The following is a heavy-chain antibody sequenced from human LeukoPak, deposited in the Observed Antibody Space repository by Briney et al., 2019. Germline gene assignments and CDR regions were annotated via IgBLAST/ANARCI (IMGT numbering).Heavy chain of an antibody. Sequence: SETPSLTCTVSGGSISSGGYYWSWIRQHPGKGLEWIGYIYYSGSTYYNPSLKSRVTISVDTSKNQFSLKLSSVTAADTAVYYCARSYCSSTSCSPYYYYYMDVWGKGTTVTVSS. D-gene: IGHD2-2*01. J-gene: IGHJ6*03. CDR3: ARSYCSSTSCSPYYYYYMDV. CDR1: GGSISSGGYY. CDR2: IYYSGST. V-gene: IGHV4-31*03.